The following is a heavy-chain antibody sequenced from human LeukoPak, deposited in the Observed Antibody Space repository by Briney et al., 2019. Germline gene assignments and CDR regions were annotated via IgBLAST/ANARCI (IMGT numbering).Heavy chain of an antibody. V-gene: IGHV3-21*01. J-gene: IGHJ3*02. CDR1: GFTFSSYG. D-gene: IGHD7-27*01. Sequence: KPGGSLRLSCAASGFTFSSYGMNWVSQAPGKGLEWVSSISGTSAYIYYADSVRGRFTISRDNAKNSLYLQMNSLGAEDTAVYFCARKLTGSFDIWGQGTMVTVSS. CDR3: ARKLTGSFDI. CDR2: ISGTSAYI.